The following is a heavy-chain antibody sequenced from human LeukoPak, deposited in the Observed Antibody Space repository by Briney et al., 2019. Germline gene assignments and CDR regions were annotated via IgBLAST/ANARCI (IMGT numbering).Heavy chain of an antibody. Sequence: PGGSLRLSCAASGFTFSSCAMTWVRQAPGKGLEWVSRISGSGATTYYADSVKGRFTISRDNSNNTVYLQMNSLRAEDTAVYYCAKDQSRVGASDPFDSWGQGMQVGVSS. J-gene: IGHJ4*02. D-gene: IGHD1-26*01. CDR3: AKDQSRVGASDPFDS. CDR2: ISGSGATT. CDR1: GFTFSSCA. V-gene: IGHV3-23*01.